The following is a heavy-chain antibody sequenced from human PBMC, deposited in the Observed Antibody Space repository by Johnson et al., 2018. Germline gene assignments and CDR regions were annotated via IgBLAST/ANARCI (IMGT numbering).Heavy chain of an antibody. CDR1: GFTFGSYI. D-gene: IGHD6-13*01. CDR3: ARQEGAAAGTRH. V-gene: IGHV3-48*02. J-gene: IGHJ1*01. Sequence: VQLVQSGGGLVQPGGSLRLSCEASGFTFGSYIMNWVRQAPGKGLEWVAYISSGSSSIYYADSVKGRFTISRDDAKYSLSLQMNSLRDEDTAVYYCARQEGAAAGTRHWGQGTLVTVSS. CDR2: ISSGSSSI.